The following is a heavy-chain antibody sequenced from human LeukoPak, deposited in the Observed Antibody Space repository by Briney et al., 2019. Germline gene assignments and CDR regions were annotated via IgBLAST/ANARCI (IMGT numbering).Heavy chain of an antibody. D-gene: IGHD5-12*01. Sequence: ASVKVSCKASGYIFKNYNMHWVRQAPGQGLEWMGWISAYNGNTNYAQKLQGRVTMTTDTSTSTAYMELRSLRSDDTAVYYCARVAPLQRGYSGYDQYDIWGQGTMVAVSS. CDR2: ISAYNGNT. CDR3: ARVAPLQRGYSGYDQYDI. CDR1: GYIFKNYN. J-gene: IGHJ3*02. V-gene: IGHV1-18*01.